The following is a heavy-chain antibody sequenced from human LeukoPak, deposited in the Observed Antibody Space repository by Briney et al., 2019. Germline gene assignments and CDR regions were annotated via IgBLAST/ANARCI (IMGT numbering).Heavy chain of an antibody. D-gene: IGHD4-11*01. CDR3: ARGQDNSIQLDY. J-gene: IGHJ4*02. CDR2: VSTSSIKK. Sequence: GGSLRLSCATSGFSFSYYTMDWVRQAPGKGLEWVSSVSTSSIKKYYADSVKGRFVISRDNAKNSLYLHLDSLRVEDTGIYYCARGQDNSIQLDYWGQGALVTVAS. CDR1: GFSFSYYT. V-gene: IGHV3-21*01.